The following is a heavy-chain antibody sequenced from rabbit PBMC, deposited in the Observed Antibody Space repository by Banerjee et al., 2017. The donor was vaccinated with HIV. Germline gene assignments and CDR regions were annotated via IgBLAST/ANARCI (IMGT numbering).Heavy chain of an antibody. Sequence: QEQLEESGGDLVKPEGSLTLTCTASGLSFSSYWMSWVRQAPGKGLEWIGYIAPDYGTTDYASWAKGRFTISKTSSTTVTLQMTSLIAADTAIYFCARDGTAYAGYGYAGFNLWGPGTLVTVS. CDR1: GLSFSSYW. CDR3: ARDGTAYAGYGYAGFNL. J-gene: IGHJ4*01. CDR2: IAPDYGTT. D-gene: IGHD6-1*01. V-gene: IGHV1S45*01.